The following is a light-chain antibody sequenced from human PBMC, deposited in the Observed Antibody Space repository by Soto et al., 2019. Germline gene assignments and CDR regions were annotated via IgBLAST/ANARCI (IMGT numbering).Light chain of an antibody. CDR2: EVS. V-gene: IGLV2-14*01. CDR3: SSYTSSRTRV. J-gene: IGLJ3*02. Sequence: QSALTQPASVSGSPGQSITISCTGTSSDVGGYNYVSWYQQHPGKAPKLMIYEVSNRPSGVSNRFSGSKSGNTASLTISGLQAEDAAVYYCSSYTSSRTRVFGGGTKLTVL. CDR1: SSDVGGYNY.